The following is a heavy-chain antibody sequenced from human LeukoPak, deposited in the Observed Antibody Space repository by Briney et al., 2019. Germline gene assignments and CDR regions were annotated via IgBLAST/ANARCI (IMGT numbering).Heavy chain of an antibody. CDR1: GFTFSDYD. J-gene: IGHJ4*02. Sequence: GGSLRLSCAASGFTFSDYDMTWVRQAPGKGLKWVSGVSYNGAETYYVDSVKGRFIISRDTSKNTLYLQMNSLRAEDTAVYYCAKRVRDGYNSPIDYWGQGTLVTVSS. CDR2: VSYNGAET. CDR3: AKRVRDGYNSPIDY. V-gene: IGHV3-23*01. D-gene: IGHD5-24*01.